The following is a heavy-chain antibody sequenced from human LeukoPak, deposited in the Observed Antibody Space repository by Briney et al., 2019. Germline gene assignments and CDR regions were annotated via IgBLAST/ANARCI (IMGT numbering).Heavy chain of an antibody. CDR2: INHSGST. D-gene: IGHD6-13*01. Sequence: SETLSLTCAVYGGSFSGYYWSWIRQPPGKGLEWIGAINHSGSTNYNPSLKSRVTISIDTSKNQFSLKLSSVTAADTAVYYCARGPPLYSSSWRARGAFDIWGQGTMVTVSS. CDR1: GGSFSGYY. J-gene: IGHJ3*02. V-gene: IGHV4-34*01. CDR3: ARGPPLYSSSWRARGAFDI.